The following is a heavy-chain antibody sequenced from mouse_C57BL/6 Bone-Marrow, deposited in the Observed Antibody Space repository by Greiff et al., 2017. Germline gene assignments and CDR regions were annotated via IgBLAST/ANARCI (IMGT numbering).Heavy chain of an antibody. J-gene: IGHJ4*01. CDR3: AMGSNFDAMDY. D-gene: IGHD4-1*01. CDR2: ISSGSSTI. Sequence: EVMLVESGGGLVKPGGSLKFSCAASGFTFSDYGMHWVRQAPEKGLEWVAYISSGSSTIYYADTVKGRFTIARDNAKNTLFLQMTSLGSEDTAMYYSAMGSNFDAMDYWGQGTSVTVSS. CDR1: GFTFSDYG. V-gene: IGHV5-17*01.